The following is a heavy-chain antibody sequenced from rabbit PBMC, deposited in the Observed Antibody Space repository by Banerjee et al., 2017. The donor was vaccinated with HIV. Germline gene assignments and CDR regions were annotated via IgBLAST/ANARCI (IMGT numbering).Heavy chain of an antibody. CDR1: GFSFSSSYW. CDR3: ARDGSSYYTFEL. CDR2: IYAGSRRTT. D-gene: IGHD8-1*01. J-gene: IGHJ4*01. V-gene: IGHV1S45*01. Sequence: QEQLVESGGGLVQPEGSLTLTRTASGFSFSSSYWISWVRQAPGKGLEWIACIYAGSRRTTSYATWAKGRFTISKTSSTTVTLQMTSLTAADTATYFCARDGSSYYTFELWGQGTLVTVS.